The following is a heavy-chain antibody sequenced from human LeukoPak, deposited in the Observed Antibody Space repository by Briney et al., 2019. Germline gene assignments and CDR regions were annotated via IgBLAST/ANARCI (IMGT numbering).Heavy chain of an antibody. Sequence: GGSLRLSCAASGFTFSSYAMHWVRQAPGKGLEWVAVISYDGSNKYYADSVKGRFTISRDNSKNTLYLQMNSLRAEDTAVYYCARDTYRRGYSYGFYYYGMDVWGQGTTVTVSS. CDR2: ISYDGSNK. V-gene: IGHV3-30*04. CDR1: GFTFSSYA. CDR3: ARDTYRRGYSYGFYYYGMDV. D-gene: IGHD5-18*01. J-gene: IGHJ6*02.